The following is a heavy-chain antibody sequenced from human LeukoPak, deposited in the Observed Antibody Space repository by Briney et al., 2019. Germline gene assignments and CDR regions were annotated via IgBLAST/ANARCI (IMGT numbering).Heavy chain of an antibody. D-gene: IGHD3-10*01. CDR2: IYYSGST. V-gene: IGHV4-31*03. CDR1: GGSISSGGYY. Sequence: SQTLSLTCTVSGGSISSGGYYWSWIRQHPGKGLEWIGYIYYSGSTYYNPSLKSRVTISVDTSKNQFSLKLSSVTAADTAVYYCARSLLLWFGEPSGYFDYWGQETLVTVSS. J-gene: IGHJ4*02. CDR3: ARSLLLWFGEPSGYFDY.